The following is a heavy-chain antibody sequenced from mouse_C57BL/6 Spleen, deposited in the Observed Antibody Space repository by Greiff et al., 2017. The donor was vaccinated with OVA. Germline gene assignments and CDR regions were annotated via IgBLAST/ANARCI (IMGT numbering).Heavy chain of an antibody. V-gene: IGHV6-6*01. J-gene: IGHJ4*01. CDR1: GFTFSDAW. Sequence: EVQGVESGGGLVQPGGSMKLSCAASGFTFSDAWMDWVRQSPEKGLEWVAEIRNKANNHATYYAESVKGRFTISRDDSKSSVYLQMNSLRAEDTGIYYCTTTVVAEADYYAMDYWGQGTSVTVSS. CDR2: IRNKANNHAT. CDR3: TTTVVAEADYYAMDY. D-gene: IGHD1-1*01.